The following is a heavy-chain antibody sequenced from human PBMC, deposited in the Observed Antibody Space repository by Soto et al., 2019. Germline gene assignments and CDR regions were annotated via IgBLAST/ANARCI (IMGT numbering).Heavy chain of an antibody. V-gene: IGHV1-69*01. J-gene: IGHJ3*02. Sequence: QVQLVQSGAEAKKPGSSVKVSCKASGGTFSSYAISWVRQAPGQGLEWMGGIIPIFGTANYAQKFQGRVTITADESTSTAYMELSSLRSEDTAVYYCARGGGYCSGGSCQYDAFDIWGQGTMVTVSS. CDR1: GGTFSSYA. D-gene: IGHD2-15*01. CDR3: ARGGGYCSGGSCQYDAFDI. CDR2: IIPIFGTA.